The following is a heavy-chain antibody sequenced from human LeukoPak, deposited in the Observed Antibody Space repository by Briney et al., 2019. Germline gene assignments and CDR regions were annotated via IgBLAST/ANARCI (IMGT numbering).Heavy chain of an antibody. J-gene: IGHJ3*02. D-gene: IGHD2-2*02. V-gene: IGHV3-21*01. CDR1: GFTFSSYS. Sequence: PGGSLRLSCAASGFTFSSYSMKWVRQAPGKGLEWVSSISSSSSYIYYADSVKGRFTISRDNAKNSLYLQMNSLRAEDTAVYYCARRGVPAAIRFTFDIWGQGTMVTVSS. CDR2: ISSSSSYI. CDR3: ARRGVPAAIRFTFDI.